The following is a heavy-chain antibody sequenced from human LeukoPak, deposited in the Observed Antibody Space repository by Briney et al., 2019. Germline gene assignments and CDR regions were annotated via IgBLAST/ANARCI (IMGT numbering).Heavy chain of an antibody. J-gene: IGHJ4*02. Sequence: SGTLSLTCAVYGGSFSGYYWSWIRQPPGKGLEWIGEINHSGSTNYNPSLKSRVTISVDTSKNQFSLKLSSVTAADTAVYYCAISMGYSYDYLDYWGQGTLVTVSS. CDR3: AISMGYSYDYLDY. D-gene: IGHD5-18*01. V-gene: IGHV4-34*01. CDR1: GGSFSGYY. CDR2: INHSGST.